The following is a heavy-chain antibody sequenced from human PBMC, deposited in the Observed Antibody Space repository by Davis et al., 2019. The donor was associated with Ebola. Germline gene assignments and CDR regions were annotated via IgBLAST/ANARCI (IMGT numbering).Heavy chain of an antibody. CDR2: IKRKTEGDST. CDR3: TTDIAIVVAARGAYDY. V-gene: IGHV3-15*07. J-gene: IGHJ4*02. CDR1: SLTFSDVW. D-gene: IGHD2-15*01. Sequence: PGGSLRLSCAASSLTFSDVWMNWVRQTPGKGLEWVGRIKRKTEGDSTDYAAPVKGRFTISRDDSKNTLYLQMNSLKSEDTAVYYWTTDIAIVVAARGAYDYWGQGTLVTVSS.